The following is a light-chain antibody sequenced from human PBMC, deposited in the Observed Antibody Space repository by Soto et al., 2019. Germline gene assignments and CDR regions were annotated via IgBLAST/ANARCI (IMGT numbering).Light chain of an antibody. V-gene: IGKV1-39*01. J-gene: IGKJ4*01. CDR3: QQSYTAPLT. CDR2: TAS. CDR1: QSIYSH. Sequence: DIQMTQSPSTLSGSVGDRVTITCRASQSIYSHVNWYQQKPGKVPNLLIYTASSLQSGVPSRFSGSGSGTDFTLTISSLQPADSATYYCQQSYTAPLTFGGGTRVEIK.